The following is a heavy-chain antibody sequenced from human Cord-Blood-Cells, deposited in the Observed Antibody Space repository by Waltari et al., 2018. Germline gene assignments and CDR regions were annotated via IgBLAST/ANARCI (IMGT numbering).Heavy chain of an antibody. V-gene: IGHV3-30*18. D-gene: IGHD3-16*01. Sequence: WVRQAPGKGLEWVAVISYDGSNKYYADSVKGRFTISRDNSKNTLYLQMNSLRAEDTAVYYCAKSRYAGPFDYWGQGTLVTVSS. J-gene: IGHJ4*02. CDR3: AKSRYAGPFDY. CDR2: ISYDGSNK.